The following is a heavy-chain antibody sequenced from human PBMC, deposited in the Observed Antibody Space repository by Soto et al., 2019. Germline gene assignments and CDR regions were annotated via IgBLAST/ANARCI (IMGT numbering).Heavy chain of an antibody. Sequence: SETLSLTCTVSGGSISSGDYYWSWIRQPPGKGLEWIGYIYYSGSIYYNPSLKSRVTISVDKSKNQFSLKLSSVTAADTAVYYFARDCSSSSCYGRAFDVWGQGTMVTVSS. CDR1: GGSISSGDYY. D-gene: IGHD2-2*01. CDR3: ARDCSSSSCYGRAFDV. V-gene: IGHV4-30-4*01. J-gene: IGHJ3*01. CDR2: IYYSGSI.